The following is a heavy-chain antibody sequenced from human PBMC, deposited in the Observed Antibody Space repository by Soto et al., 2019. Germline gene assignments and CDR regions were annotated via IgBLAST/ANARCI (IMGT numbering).Heavy chain of an antibody. J-gene: IGHJ3*02. CDR2: ISYDGSNK. D-gene: IGHD1-1*01. CDR1: GFTFSSYS. V-gene: IGHV3-30*03. CDR3: ARDGSAFDI. Sequence: SGGSLRLSCAASGFTFSSYSMSWVRQAPGKGLEWVAVISYDGSNKYYADSVKGRFTISRDNSKNTLYLQMNSLRAEDTAVYYCARDGSAFDIWGQGTMVTVSS.